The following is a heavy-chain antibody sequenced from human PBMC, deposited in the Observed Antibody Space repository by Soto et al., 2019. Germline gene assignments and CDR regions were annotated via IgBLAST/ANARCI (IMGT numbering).Heavy chain of an antibody. J-gene: IGHJ3*02. Sequence: SLRLSCAASGMKFDDYAMQWVRQTPGRGLEWVAGINWNSQNIGYAESVKGRFIISRDNAKNSLSLQMNNVKPDDTGLYYCAKDFWSGPGAFDIWGQGTMVTVSS. CDR3: AKDFWSGPGAFDI. D-gene: IGHD3-3*01. CDR1: GMKFDDYA. CDR2: INWNSQNI. V-gene: IGHV3-9*01.